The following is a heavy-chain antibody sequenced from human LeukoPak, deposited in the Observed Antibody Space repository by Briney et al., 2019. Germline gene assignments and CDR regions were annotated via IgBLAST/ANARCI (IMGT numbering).Heavy chain of an antibody. CDR2: INHSGST. CDR1: GGSFSGYY. CDR3: ARRYYYDSSGYYPLDYYYGMDV. Sequence: PSETLSLTCAVYGGSFSGYYWSWIRQPPGKGLEWIGEINHSGSTNYNPSLKSRVTISVDTSKSQFSLKLSSVTAADTAVYYCARRYYYDSSGYYPLDYYYGMDVWGQGTTVTVSS. V-gene: IGHV4-34*01. J-gene: IGHJ6*02. D-gene: IGHD3-22*01.